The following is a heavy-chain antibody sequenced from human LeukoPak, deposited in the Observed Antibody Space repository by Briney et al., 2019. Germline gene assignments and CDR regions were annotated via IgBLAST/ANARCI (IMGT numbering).Heavy chain of an antibody. J-gene: IGHJ4*02. CDR1: GGSISSYY. CDR2: IYYSGST. V-gene: IGHV4-59*08. CDR3: ARHPYGRDGYSHFDY. Sequence: SEILSLTCTVSGGSISSYYWSWIRQPPGKGLEWIGYIYYSGSTNYKPSLKSRVTISVDTSKNQFSLELSSVTAADTAVYYCARHPYGRDGYSHFDYWGQGTLVTVSS. D-gene: IGHD5-24*01.